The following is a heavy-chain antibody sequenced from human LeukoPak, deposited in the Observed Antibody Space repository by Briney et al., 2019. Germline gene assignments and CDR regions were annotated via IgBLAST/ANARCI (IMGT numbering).Heavy chain of an antibody. J-gene: IGHJ4*02. CDR3: ARAPSAGNFVLYYFDY. V-gene: IGHV3-48*01. CDR1: GFTFRNHA. Sequence: GGSLRLSRAASGFTFRNHAMHWVRQAPGKGLEWVSYISSTSATIYYADSVKGRFTISRDNAKNSLYLQMNSLRAEDTAVYYCARAPSAGNFVLYYFDYWGQGTLVTVSS. D-gene: IGHD3-16*02. CDR2: ISSTSATI.